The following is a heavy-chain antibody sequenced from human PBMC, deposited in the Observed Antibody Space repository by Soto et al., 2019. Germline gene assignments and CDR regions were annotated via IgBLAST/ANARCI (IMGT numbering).Heavy chain of an antibody. Sequence: QVQLVQSGAEVKKPGASVKVSCKASRDTFTTSFFHWVRQAPGQGLEWMGITNPNGRTTSYEQRFKGRVTMTWDTSTSTVYMEVSSLTSEDTAVYYCARVQMGPGRDGMDVWGQGTTVTVSS. J-gene: IGHJ6*02. V-gene: IGHV1-46*01. CDR2: TNPNGRTT. CDR3: ARVQMGPGRDGMDV. CDR1: RDTFTTSF. D-gene: IGHD3-16*01.